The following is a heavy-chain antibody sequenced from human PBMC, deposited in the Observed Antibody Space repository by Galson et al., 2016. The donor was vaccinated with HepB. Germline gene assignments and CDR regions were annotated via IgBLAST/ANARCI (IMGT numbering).Heavy chain of an antibody. CDR1: GFTISAHY. V-gene: IGHV3-72*01. J-gene: IGHJ4*02. D-gene: IGHD3-10*01. Sequence: SLRLSCAASGFTISAHYMDWVRQAPGKGLEWVGRTRNKANSYTTEYAASVKDGFTISRDDSQNSLYLKITSLKTEDTAVYYCTRWSSGSQDSWGQGTPVTVSS. CDR2: TRNKANSYTT. CDR3: TRWSSGSQDS.